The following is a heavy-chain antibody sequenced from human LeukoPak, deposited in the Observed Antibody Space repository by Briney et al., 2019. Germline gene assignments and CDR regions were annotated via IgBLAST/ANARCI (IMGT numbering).Heavy chain of an antibody. D-gene: IGHD1/OR15-1a*01. Sequence: SETLSLTCSVSGYSIGIGYYWGWIRQSPGKGLERIGSIYHSGATYYNPSLQSRVTMSVDTSKNQFSLNLSSVTAADTAVYYCARDEMEHHGSYYDFWGQGTLVSVSS. CDR3: ARDEMEHHGSYYDF. J-gene: IGHJ4*02. V-gene: IGHV4-38-2*02. CDR2: IYHSGAT. CDR1: GYSIGIGYY.